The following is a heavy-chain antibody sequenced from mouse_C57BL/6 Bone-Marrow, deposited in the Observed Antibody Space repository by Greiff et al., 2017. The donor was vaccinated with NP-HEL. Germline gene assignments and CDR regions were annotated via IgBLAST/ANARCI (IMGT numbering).Heavy chain of an antibody. V-gene: IGHV1-64*01. J-gene: IGHJ4*01. CDR2: IHPNSGST. CDR3: AGCSLYYYAMDY. Sequence: QVQLQQPGAELVKPGASVKLSCKASGYTFTSYWMHWVKQRPGQGLEWIGMIHPNSGSTNYNEKFKSKATLTVDKSSSTAYMQLSSLTSEDSAVYYCAGCSLYYYAMDYWGQGTSVTVSS. D-gene: IGHD6-1*01. CDR1: GYTFTSYW.